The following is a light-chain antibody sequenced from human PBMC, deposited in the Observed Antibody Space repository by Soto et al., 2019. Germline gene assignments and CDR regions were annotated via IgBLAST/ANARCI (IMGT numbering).Light chain of an antibody. Sequence: DIQMTQSPSSLSASVGDRVTITCRASQSISSYLNWYQQKPGKAPKLLIYSAYSLQSGVQSRFSGSGSGTDFTITISSLQPEDFATYYCQQSYSTLSFTFGPGTKVDIK. CDR1: QSISSY. V-gene: IGKV1-39*01. J-gene: IGKJ3*01. CDR2: SAY. CDR3: QQSYSTLSFT.